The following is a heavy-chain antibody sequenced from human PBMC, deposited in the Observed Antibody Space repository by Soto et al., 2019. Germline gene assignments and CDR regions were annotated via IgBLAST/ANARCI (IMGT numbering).Heavy chain of an antibody. V-gene: IGHV4-31*03. CDR2: ISDSGSS. CDR3: ARTTFYDVFTAYYSLFDY. D-gene: IGHD3-9*01. CDR1: GGSISSGRFY. J-gene: IGHJ4*02. Sequence: QVQLQESGPGLVKPSQTLTLTCTVSGGSISSGRFYWSGIRQHPGKGLEWIGHISDSGSSYYNPSLESRITISVDTSKNQFSLKLSAVTAADTAVYFCARTTFYDVFTAYYSLFDYWGQGTRVTVSS.